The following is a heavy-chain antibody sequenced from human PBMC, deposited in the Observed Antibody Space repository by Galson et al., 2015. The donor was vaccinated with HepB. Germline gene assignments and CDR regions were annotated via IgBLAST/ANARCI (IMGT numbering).Heavy chain of an antibody. CDR1: GFTFTSYA. D-gene: IGHD2-2*01. V-gene: IGHV3-23*01. Sequence: SLRLSCAASGFTFTSYAMSWVRQAPGKGLEWVSVISGSGSSTDSADSVKGRFTISRDNSKNTVYLQIHSLRAEDTAVYYCVKSRLCSSTTCSDAFDMWGQGTMVTVSS. CDR3: VKSRLCSSTTCSDAFDM. J-gene: IGHJ3*02. CDR2: ISGSGSST.